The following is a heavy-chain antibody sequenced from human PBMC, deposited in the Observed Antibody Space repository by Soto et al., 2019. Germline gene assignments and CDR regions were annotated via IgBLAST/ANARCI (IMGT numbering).Heavy chain of an antibody. CDR2: TYYRSQWYS. V-gene: IGHV6-1*01. J-gene: IGHJ5*02. D-gene: IGHD1-26*01. CDR3: AREEILVAYNWFDP. CDR1: WDSFSSNSAA. Sequence: PSQTRSLICAISWDSFSSNSAAWNWFRQSPSRGLEWLGRTYYRSQWYSDYAVAVKGRITINPDTSKNQFSLQLNSVTPEDTALYYCAREEILVAYNWFDPWGQGTLVTVSS.